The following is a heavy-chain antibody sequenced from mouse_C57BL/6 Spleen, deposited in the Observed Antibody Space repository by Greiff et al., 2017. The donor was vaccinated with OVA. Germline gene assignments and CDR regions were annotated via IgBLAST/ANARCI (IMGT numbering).Heavy chain of an antibody. D-gene: IGHD2-3*01. CDR1: GFTFSSYG. J-gene: IGHJ3*01. Sequence: EVQLVESGGDLVKPGGSLKLSCAASGFTFSSYGMSWVRQTPDKRLEWVATISSGGSYTYYPDSVKGRFTISRDKAKNTLYLQMSSLKSEDTAMYYCARRGDGYYIYWGQGTLVTVSA. V-gene: IGHV5-6*01. CDR2: ISSGGSYT. CDR3: ARRGDGYYIY.